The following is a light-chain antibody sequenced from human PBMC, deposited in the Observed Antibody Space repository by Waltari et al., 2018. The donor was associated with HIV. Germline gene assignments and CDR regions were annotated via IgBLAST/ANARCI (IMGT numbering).Light chain of an antibody. CDR1: SSTLGGPLD. J-gene: IGLJ1*01. CDR2: ANS. CDR3: QSFDSSLNAYV. Sequence: QSVLPQAPSVSGAPGPRFPIPCPGRSSTLGGPLDARWYQLLPGSSPKLLIFANSNRPSGVPDRFSGSKSGTSASLAITGLHPEDEAEYYCQSFDSSLNAYVFGTGTTVIVL. V-gene: IGLV1-40*01.